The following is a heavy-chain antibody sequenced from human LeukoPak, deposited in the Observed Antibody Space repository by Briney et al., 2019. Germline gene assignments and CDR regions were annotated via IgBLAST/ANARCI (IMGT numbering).Heavy chain of an antibody. CDR2: ISGVSGSTA. J-gene: IGHJ6*02. D-gene: IGHD3-10*01. Sequence: GGSLRLSCAASGFTFGDYAMRWVRQAPGKGLEWVSAISGVSGSTAIYAASVKGRFTVSRDNSKSRLFLQMNSLRAEDTAVYYCAKNFGSGRGVPYGMDVWGQGTTVTVAS. CDR1: GFTFGDYA. CDR3: AKNFGSGRGVPYGMDV. V-gene: IGHV3-23*01.